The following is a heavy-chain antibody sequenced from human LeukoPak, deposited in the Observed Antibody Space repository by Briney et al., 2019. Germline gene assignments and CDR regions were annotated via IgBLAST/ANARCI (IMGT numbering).Heavy chain of an antibody. V-gene: IGHV1-69*13. CDR1: GGTFSSYA. CDR2: IIPIFGTA. D-gene: IGHD3-22*01. Sequence: SVKVSCKASGGTFSSYAISWVRQAPGQGLEWMGGIIPIFGTANYAQKFQGRVTITADESTSTAYMGLSSLRSEDTAVYYCASSATYYYDSSGYPRAHSLEYFQHWGQGTLVTVSS. CDR3: ASSATYYYDSSGYPRAHSLEYFQH. J-gene: IGHJ1*01.